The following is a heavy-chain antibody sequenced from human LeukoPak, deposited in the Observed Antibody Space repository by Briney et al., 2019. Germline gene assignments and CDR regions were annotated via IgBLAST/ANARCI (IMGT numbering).Heavy chain of an antibody. J-gene: IGHJ6*02. CDR3: AKSGGLSGSGRLGVDV. V-gene: IGHV3-23*01. Sequence: GGSLRLSCAASGFTFSSYAMSWLRQAPGKGLEWVSGISGSGDNTYHADSVKGRLTISRDNSKNTLYLQMISLRAEDTAIYCCAKSGGLSGSGRLGVDVWGQETTVTVSS. CDR1: GFTFSSYA. D-gene: IGHD3-10*01. CDR2: ISGSGDNT.